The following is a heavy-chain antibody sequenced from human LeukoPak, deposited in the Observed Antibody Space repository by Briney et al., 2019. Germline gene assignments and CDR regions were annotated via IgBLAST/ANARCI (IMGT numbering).Heavy chain of an antibody. CDR1: GYTFTSVG. CDR2: ISAYNGNT. J-gene: IGHJ4*02. V-gene: IGHV1-18*01. D-gene: IGHD6-19*01. Sequence: ASVKVSCKASGYTFTSVGISWVRQAPGQGLEWMGWISAYNGNTDYAQKFQGRVTMTKDTSTSTVYMELRSLRSDDTAVYYCARERSGWPPDYWGQGTLVTVSS. CDR3: ARERSGWPPDY.